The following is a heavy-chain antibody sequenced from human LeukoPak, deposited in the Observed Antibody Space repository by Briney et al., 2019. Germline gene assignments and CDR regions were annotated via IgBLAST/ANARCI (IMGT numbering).Heavy chain of an antibody. J-gene: IGHJ4*02. CDR2: ISAYNGNT. V-gene: IGHV1-18*01. Sequence: ASAKVSCKASGYTFTSYGISWVRQAPGQGLEWMGWISAYNGNTNYAQKLQGRVTMTTDTSTSTAYMELRSLRSDDTAVYYCARARLTYYPTYYDFWSGYHGVFDYWGQGTLVTVSS. CDR1: GYTFTSYG. D-gene: IGHD3-3*01. CDR3: ARARLTYYPTYYDFWSGYHGVFDY.